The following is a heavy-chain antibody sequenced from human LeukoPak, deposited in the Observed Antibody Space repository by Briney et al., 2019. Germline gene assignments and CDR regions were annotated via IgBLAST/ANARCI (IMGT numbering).Heavy chain of an antibody. Sequence: PGGSLRLSCAASGFTFSSYAMSWVRQAPGKGLEWVSSISSSSSYIYYADSVKGRFTISRDNAKNSLYLQMNSLRAEDTAVYYCARASGVVIASGGHWFDPWGQGTLVTVSS. V-gene: IGHV3-21*01. J-gene: IGHJ5*02. CDR2: ISSSSSYI. CDR1: GFTFSSYA. CDR3: ARASGVVIASGGHWFDP. D-gene: IGHD2-21*01.